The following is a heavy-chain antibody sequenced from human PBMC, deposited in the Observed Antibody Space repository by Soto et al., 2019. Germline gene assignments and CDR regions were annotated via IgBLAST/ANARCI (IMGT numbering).Heavy chain of an antibody. CDR2: ISDDGASI. CDR3: ARENSVQAWLHHFDH. V-gene: IGHV3-48*03. CDR1: GFSFSSFA. D-gene: IGHD5-18*01. Sequence: GGSLRLSCEASGFSFSSFAMNWVRQAPGRGLEWVSYISDDGASIYYADSLKGRFTISRDNAKNPLSLQMNNLRAEDTAVYYCARENSVQAWLHHFDHWGLGTLVTVSS. J-gene: IGHJ4*02.